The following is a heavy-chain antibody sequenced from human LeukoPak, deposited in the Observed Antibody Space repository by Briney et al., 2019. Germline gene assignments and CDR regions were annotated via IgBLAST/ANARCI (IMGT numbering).Heavy chain of an antibody. CDR2: IKQDGCEE. CDR3: ARFRNYDKADSYRDFDY. J-gene: IGHJ4*03. D-gene: IGHD3-22*01. Sequence: GGSLRLSCAASGFSLSSRYMSWVRQAPGKGLEWVANIKQDGCEEHYVDSVRGRFTISRDNAKNSLYLQMDSLRVEDTAVYYCARFRNYDKADSYRDFDYWGRGTLVTVSS. V-gene: IGHV3-7*01. CDR1: GFSLSSRY.